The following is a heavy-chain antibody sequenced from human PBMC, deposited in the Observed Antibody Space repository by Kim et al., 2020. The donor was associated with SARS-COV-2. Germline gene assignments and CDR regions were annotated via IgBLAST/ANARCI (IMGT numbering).Heavy chain of an antibody. CDR3: ARDRRQQQYSYYFDY. J-gene: IGHJ4*02. D-gene: IGHD6-13*01. V-gene: IGHV4-30-2*05. Sequence: PSLKSRVTISVDTSKNQFSLKLSSVTAADTAVYYCARDRRQQQYSYYFDYWGQGTLVTVSS.